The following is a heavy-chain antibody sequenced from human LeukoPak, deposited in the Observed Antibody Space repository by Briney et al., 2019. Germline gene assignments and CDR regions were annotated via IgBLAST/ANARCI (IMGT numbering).Heavy chain of an antibody. CDR2: IYIGGST. D-gene: IGHD6-19*01. Sequence: GGSLRLSCAAFGFTVSSNYMSWVRQAPGKGLEWVSIIYIGGSTYYADSVKGRFTISRDNSKNTLYLQMNSLRAEDTAVYYCATGSGWYSPDYWGQGTLVTVSS. V-gene: IGHV3-66*01. J-gene: IGHJ4*02. CDR1: GFTVSSNY. CDR3: ATGSGWYSPDY.